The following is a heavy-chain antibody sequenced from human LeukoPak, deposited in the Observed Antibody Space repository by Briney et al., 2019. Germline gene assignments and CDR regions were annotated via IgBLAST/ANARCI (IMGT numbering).Heavy chain of an antibody. CDR2: ISSSSSYI. D-gene: IGHD5-18*01. J-gene: IGHJ4*02. CDR3: ARSGGFHHVDTAMPDY. V-gene: IGHV3-21*01. Sequence: PGGSLRLSCAASGFTFSSYSMNWVRQAPGKGLEWVSSISSSSSYIYYADSVKGRFTISRDNAKNSLYLQMNSLRAEDTAVYYCARSGGFHHVDTAMPDYWGQGTLVTVSS. CDR1: GFTFSSYS.